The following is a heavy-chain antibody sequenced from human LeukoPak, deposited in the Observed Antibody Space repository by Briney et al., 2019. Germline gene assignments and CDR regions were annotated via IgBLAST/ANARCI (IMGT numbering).Heavy chain of an antibody. CDR3: ARATRNGYNDY. CDR2: IYSGGST. V-gene: IGHV3-53*01. J-gene: IGHJ4*02. CDR1: GFTVSSNY. Sequence: GGSLRLSCAASGFTVSSNYMSWVRQAPGKGLEWVSVIYSGGSTYYADSVKGRFTISRDNSKNTLYLRMNSLRAEDTAVYYCARATRNGYNDYWGQGTLVTVSS. D-gene: IGHD5-24*01.